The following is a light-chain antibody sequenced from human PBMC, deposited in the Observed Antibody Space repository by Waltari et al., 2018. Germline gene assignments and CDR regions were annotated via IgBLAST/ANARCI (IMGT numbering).Light chain of an antibody. V-gene: IGLV1-40*01. Sequence: QSVLTQPPSASGAPGQRVTISCTGSSSNIGAGDYVSWYQQFPRTAPKLLIYENNKRPSGVSDRFSGSKSGTSASLTITGLQSEDEADYYCSAWDSSLSTVLFGGGTRLTVL. CDR3: SAWDSSLSTVL. CDR2: ENN. J-gene: IGLJ2*01. CDR1: SSNIGAGDY.